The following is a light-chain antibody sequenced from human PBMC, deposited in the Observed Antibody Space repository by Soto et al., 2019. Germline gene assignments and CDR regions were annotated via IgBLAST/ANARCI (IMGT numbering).Light chain of an antibody. Sequence: EIVLTQSPGTLSLSPGDGATLSCRASQSVSSTYLAWYQQKPGQAPRLLIYAASNRATGIPGRFRGSVSGTDFTLTISRLEPEDLAVYYCQQYGGSMTFGQGTRLEIE. CDR1: QSVSSTY. CDR3: QQYGGSMT. J-gene: IGKJ5*01. V-gene: IGKV3-20*01. CDR2: AAS.